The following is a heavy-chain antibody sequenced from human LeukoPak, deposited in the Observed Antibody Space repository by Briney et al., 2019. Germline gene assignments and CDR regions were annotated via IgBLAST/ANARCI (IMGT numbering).Heavy chain of an antibody. CDR1: XXSXXXXXXX. D-gene: IGHD6-19*01. Sequence: SETLSLTCTVSXXSXXXXXXXWXXIRXPXXXXXXXXXXXXXSGSTNYNPSLKSRVTISVDTSKNQFSLKLSSVTAADTAVYYCATAEVPYSSGWYVAFDIWGHGTMVTVSS. CDR3: ATAEVPYSSGWYVAFDI. CDR2: XXXSGST. J-gene: IGHJ3*02. V-gene: IGHV4-61*01.